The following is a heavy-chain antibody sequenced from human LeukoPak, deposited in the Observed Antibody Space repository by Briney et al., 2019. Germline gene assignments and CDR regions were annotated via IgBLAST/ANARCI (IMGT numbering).Heavy chain of an antibody. D-gene: IGHD4-17*01. V-gene: IGHV4-30-2*01. CDR1: GDSISSGDYS. CDR3: ARSSYGDYYFDY. Sequence: TPSETLSLTCAVSGDSISSGDYSWNWIRQPPGKGLEWIGYIYHSGSTSYNPSLMSRVTISVDRSKIQFSLRLSSVTAADTAVYYCARSSYGDYYFDYWGQGTLVTVSS. CDR2: IYHSGST. J-gene: IGHJ4*02.